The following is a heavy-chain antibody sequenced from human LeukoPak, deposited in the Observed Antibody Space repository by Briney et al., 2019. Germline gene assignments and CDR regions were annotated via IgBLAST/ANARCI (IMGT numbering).Heavy chain of an antibody. V-gene: IGHV4-59*02. CDR3: ARDLSGWYNCFDP. J-gene: IGHJ5*02. Sequence: NPSETLSLTCTVSGGSVTTYYWSWIRQPPGEGLEWIAYIYYSGGTNYNPSLKSRVTMSLDASKNQFSLKLSSVTAADTAVYYCARDLSGWYNCFDPWGQGTLVTVSS. D-gene: IGHD6-19*01. CDR1: GGSVTTYY. CDR2: IYYSGGT.